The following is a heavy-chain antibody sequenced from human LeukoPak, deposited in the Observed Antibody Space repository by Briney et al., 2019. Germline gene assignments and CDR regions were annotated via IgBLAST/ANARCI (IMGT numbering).Heavy chain of an antibody. Sequence: PGGSLRLSCAVSGFTFSNYWMSWVRQAPGQVLEWVSYISSSSSTIYYADSVKGRFTISRDNAKNSLYLQMNSLRDEDTAVYYCARTHYYDSSGFDYWGQGTLVTVSS. CDR2: ISSSSSTI. CDR3: ARTHYYDSSGFDY. D-gene: IGHD3-22*01. CDR1: GFTFSNYW. V-gene: IGHV3-48*02. J-gene: IGHJ4*02.